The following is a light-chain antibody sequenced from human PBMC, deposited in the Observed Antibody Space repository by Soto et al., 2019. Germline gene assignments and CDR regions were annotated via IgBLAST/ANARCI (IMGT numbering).Light chain of an antibody. CDR2: DAS. J-gene: IGKJ3*01. CDR1: QSISSW. Sequence: DIQMTQSPSALSASVGDRVTITCRASQSISSWLAWYQQKPGKAPELLIYDASSLESGVPSRFSGSGSGTEFTLTISSLQPDDFATYYCQQSYSTPLFGPGTKVDIK. CDR3: QQSYSTPL. V-gene: IGKV1-5*01.